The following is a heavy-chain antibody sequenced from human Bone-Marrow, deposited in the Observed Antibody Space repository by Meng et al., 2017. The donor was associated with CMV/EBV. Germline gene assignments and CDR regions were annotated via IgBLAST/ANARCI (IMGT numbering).Heavy chain of an antibody. V-gene: IGHV3-30*02. J-gene: IGHJ6*02. CDR3: ARDSDIEAAGMSMDV. Sequence: GESLKISCAASGFTFSSFGIHWVRQAPGKGLECVAFIRSDGLNKYYADSVKGRFTISRENSNNTVSLQLNSLRVEDTAVYYCARDSDIEAAGMSMDVWGQGTTVTVSS. CDR2: IRSDGLNK. CDR1: GFTFSSFG. D-gene: IGHD6-13*01.